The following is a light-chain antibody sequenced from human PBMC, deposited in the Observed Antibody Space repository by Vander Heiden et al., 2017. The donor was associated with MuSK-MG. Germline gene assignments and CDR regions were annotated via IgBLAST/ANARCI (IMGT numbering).Light chain of an antibody. CDR3: QHEGSSPIT. J-gene: IGKJ4*01. V-gene: IGKV3-20*01. CDR2: GAS. Sequence: EGVLTQSPGTLSLSPGERATLSCRASQSVRSSYLAWYQQKPGQAPRLLIYGASSRANGIPDRFSGSGSGTDFTLTISRREPEDFAVYYCQHEGSSPITFGRGTKVEIK. CDR1: QSVRSSY.